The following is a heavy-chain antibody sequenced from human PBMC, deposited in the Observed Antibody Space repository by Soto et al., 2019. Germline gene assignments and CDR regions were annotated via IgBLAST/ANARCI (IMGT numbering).Heavy chain of an antibody. CDR2: INHSGST. Sequence: SETLSLTCAVYGGSFSGYYWSWIRQPPGKGLEWIGEINHSGSTNYNPSLKSRVTISVDTSKNQFSLKLSSVTAADTAVYYCARASVLTRSFILLEYFDYWGQGTLVTVSS. J-gene: IGHJ4*02. D-gene: IGHD2-8*02. CDR1: GGSFSGYY. V-gene: IGHV4-34*01. CDR3: ARASVLTRSFILLEYFDY.